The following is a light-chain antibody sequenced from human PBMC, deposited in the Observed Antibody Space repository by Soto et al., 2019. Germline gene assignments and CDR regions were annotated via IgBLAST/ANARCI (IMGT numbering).Light chain of an antibody. CDR3: SSYTSSSIDYV. V-gene: IGLV2-14*01. CDR1: SSDVGGYNY. Sequence: QSALTQPASVSGSPGQSITISCTGTSSDVGGYNYVSWYQQHPGKAPKLMIYEVSNRPSGVSNRFSGSKSGNTASLTISGLQAEDEADYYCSSYTSSSIDYVFGTWTQVTVL. J-gene: IGLJ1*01. CDR2: EVS.